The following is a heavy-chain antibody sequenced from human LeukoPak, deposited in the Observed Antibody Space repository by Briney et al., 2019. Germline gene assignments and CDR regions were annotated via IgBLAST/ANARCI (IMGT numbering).Heavy chain of an antibody. D-gene: IGHD6-13*01. Sequence: PGGSLRLSCAASGFTFSSYWMSWFRQAPGKGLEWVANIKQDGSEKYYVDSVKGRFTISRDNAKNSLYLQMNSLRAEDTAVHYCARAPRIAAAGWFDPWGQGTLVTVSS. J-gene: IGHJ5*02. CDR3: ARAPRIAAAGWFDP. CDR2: IKQDGSEK. CDR1: GFTFSSYW. V-gene: IGHV3-7*01.